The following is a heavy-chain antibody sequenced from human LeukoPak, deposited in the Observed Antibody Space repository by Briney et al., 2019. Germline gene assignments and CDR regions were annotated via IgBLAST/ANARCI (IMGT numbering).Heavy chain of an antibody. D-gene: IGHD4-23*01. V-gene: IGHV3-23*01. J-gene: IGHJ4*02. Sequence: PGGSLRLSCAASGFTFSSYAMSWVRQAPGKGLEWVSVISGSGGSTYSADSVKGRFTISRDNSKNTLYLQMNSLRAEDTAVYYCARATVVTPCVDYWGQGTLGTVSS. CDR3: ARATVVTPCVDY. CDR1: GFTFSSYA. CDR2: ISGSGGST.